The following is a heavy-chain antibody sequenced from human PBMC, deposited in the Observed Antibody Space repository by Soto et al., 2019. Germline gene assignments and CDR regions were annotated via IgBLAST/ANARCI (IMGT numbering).Heavy chain of an antibody. CDR3: AKTGPGSSYGYYFDS. CDR2: ISGSGGST. Sequence: WGSLRLSCAASGFTFSSYGIIWCRHSPFEGLEWVSGISGSGGSTYYADSVKGRFTISRDNSKNTLYLQMYSLRAEDTAVYYCAKTGPGSSYGYYFDSWGQGTLVTVSS. D-gene: IGHD5-18*01. CDR1: GFTFSSYG. V-gene: IGHV3-23*01. J-gene: IGHJ4*02.